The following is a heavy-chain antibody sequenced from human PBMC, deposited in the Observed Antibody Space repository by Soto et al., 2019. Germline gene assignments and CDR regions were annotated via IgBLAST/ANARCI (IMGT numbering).Heavy chain of an antibody. CDR3: ARHGRPGIVTTHLHY. D-gene: IGHD1-26*01. Sequence: GESLKISCKGPGHLFNNHWIGWVRQTPGKGLEWMGLIFTRDSETKTSPSFQGHVSFSVDNSINTVYLQWTSLKTTDTAIYYCARHGRPGIVTTHLHYWGQGTLVTVSS. J-gene: IGHJ4*02. CDR1: GHLFNNHW. V-gene: IGHV5-51*01. CDR2: IFTRDSET.